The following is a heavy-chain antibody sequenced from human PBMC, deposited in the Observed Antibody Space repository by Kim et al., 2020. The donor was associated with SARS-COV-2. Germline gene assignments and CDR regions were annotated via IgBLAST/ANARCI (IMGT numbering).Heavy chain of an antibody. D-gene: IGHD5-18*01. CDR3: ARDTYRLTDTAMALLYFDL. V-gene: IGHV4-34*01. Sequence: SRVTISLDPSKNQFSLKLSSVTAADTAVYYCARDTYRLTDTAMALLYFDLWGRGTLVTVSS. J-gene: IGHJ2*01.